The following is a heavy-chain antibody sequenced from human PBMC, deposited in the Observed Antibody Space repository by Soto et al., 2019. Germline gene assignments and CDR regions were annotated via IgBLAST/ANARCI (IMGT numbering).Heavy chain of an antibody. J-gene: IGHJ4*02. CDR2: INPGTGYT. V-gene: IGHV1-3*01. D-gene: IGHD2-8*01. Sequence: QDQFVQSGAEVKKPGASVRLSCKPSGYTLPNYSIQWVRQAAGQGLQWLGWINPGTGYTESSQRFQGRLTLTMDNSATTFYMDLTSLTSEDTAVYFCTRDLNGGNPFDYWGQGTLVIVSS. CDR1: GYTLPNYS. CDR3: TRDLNGGNPFDY.